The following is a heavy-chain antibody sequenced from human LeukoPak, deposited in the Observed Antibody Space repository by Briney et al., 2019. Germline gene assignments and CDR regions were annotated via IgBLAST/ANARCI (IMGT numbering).Heavy chain of an antibody. J-gene: IGHJ4*02. V-gene: IGHV1-46*01. D-gene: IGHD5-18*01. Sequence: GASVKVSCKASGYTFTSYYMHWVRQAPGQGLEWMGIINPSGGSTSYAQKFQGRVTMTRDTSTSTVYMELSSLRSEDTAVYYCARGSRYGYSYGYGFDYWGQGTLVTVSS. CDR3: ARGSRYGYSYGYGFDY. CDR2: INPSGGST. CDR1: GYTFTSYY.